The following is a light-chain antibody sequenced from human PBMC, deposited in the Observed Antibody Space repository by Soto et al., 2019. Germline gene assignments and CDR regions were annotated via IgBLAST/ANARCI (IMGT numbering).Light chain of an antibody. CDR2: DAS. CDR1: QSVSSY. V-gene: IGKV3-11*01. CDR3: QQYNNWPRT. J-gene: IGKJ1*01. Sequence: ILLTQSPATLSLSPGERATLSCRASQSVSSYLAWYQQKPGKAPRLLIYDASNRATGIPARFSGSGSGTDFTLTISSLEPEDFEVYYCQQYNNWPRTFGQGTKVDIK.